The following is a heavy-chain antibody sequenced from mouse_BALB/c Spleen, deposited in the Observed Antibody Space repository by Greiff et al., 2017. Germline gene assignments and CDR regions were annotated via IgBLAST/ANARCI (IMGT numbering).Heavy chain of an antibody. CDR3: ARSDLYYFDY. CDR1: GFTFSSFG. Sequence: DVQLVESGGGLVQPGGSRKLSCAASGFTFSSFGMHWVRQAPEKGLEWVAYISSGSSTIYYADTVKGRFTISRDNPKNTLFLQMTSLRSEDTAMYYCARSDLYYFDYWGQGTTLTVSS. J-gene: IGHJ2*01. V-gene: IGHV5-17*02. CDR2: ISSGSSTI.